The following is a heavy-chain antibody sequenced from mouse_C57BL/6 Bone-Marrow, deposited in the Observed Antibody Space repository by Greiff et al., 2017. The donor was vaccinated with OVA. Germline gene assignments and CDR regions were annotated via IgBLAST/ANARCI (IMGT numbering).Heavy chain of an antibody. CDR3: ARGDYGFAY. Sequence: VQLQQSGPELVKPGASVKISCKASGYTFTDYYMNWVKQSHGKSLEWIGDINPNNGGTSYNQKFKGKATLTVDKSSSTAYMELRSLTSEDSAVYYCARGDYGFAYWGKGTLVTVSA. D-gene: IGHD1-1*01. CDR2: INPNNGGT. V-gene: IGHV1-26*01. J-gene: IGHJ3*01. CDR1: GYTFTDYY.